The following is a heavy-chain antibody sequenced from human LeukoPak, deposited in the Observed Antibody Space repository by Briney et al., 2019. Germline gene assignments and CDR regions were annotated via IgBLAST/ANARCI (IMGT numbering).Heavy chain of an antibody. CDR3: ARIDFGGSVDY. V-gene: IGHV4-59*12. J-gene: IGHJ4*02. CDR2: IYYSGST. CDR1: GGSISSYY. Sequence: SETLSLTCTVSGGSISSYYWSWIRQPPGKGLEWIGYIYYSGSTYYNPSLKSRVTISVDTSKNQFSLKLSSVTAADTAVYYCARIDFGGSVDYWGQGTLVTVSS. D-gene: IGHD3-16*01.